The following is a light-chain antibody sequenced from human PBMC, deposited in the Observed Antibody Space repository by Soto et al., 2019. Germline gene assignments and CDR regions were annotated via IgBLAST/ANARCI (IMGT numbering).Light chain of an antibody. J-gene: IGKJ1*01. CDR2: GAS. Sequence: EIVMTQSPATLSVSPGERATLSCRASQSVSSNLAWYQQKPGQAPRLLIYGASTRATGIPARFIGSGSGTKVTLTISSLQSADFAVYYCQQYNNWPSWTFGQGTKVEIK. CDR3: QQYNNWPSWT. CDR1: QSVSSN. V-gene: IGKV3-15*01.